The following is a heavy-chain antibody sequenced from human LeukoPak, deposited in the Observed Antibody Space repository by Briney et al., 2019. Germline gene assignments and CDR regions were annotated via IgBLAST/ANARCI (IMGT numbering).Heavy chain of an antibody. V-gene: IGHV3-33*01. CDR1: GFSLSAYG. CDR2: IWYDGTSK. D-gene: IGHD6-13*01. Sequence: GGSLRLSCAASGFSLSAYGVHWVRQAPGNWLEWVAVIWYDGTSKDYADSVKGRFTFSRDNSKNTLYLQMNSLTVEDTAVYYCARAQSSSLIDYWGQGTLVTVSS. CDR3: ARAQSSSLIDY. J-gene: IGHJ4*02.